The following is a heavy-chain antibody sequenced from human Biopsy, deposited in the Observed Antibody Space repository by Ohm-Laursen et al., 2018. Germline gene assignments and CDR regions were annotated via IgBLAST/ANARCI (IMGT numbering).Heavy chain of an antibody. J-gene: IGHJ6*02. V-gene: IGHV4-59*01. D-gene: IGHD4-11*01. CDR2: IYYSVMT. Sequence: SETLSLTCTVSGGPIDSYYWSWIRQPPGKGLGWIGHIYYSVMTNYNPSLQSRVSISVDTSRNQVSLTLSSVTAADTAVYYCARDSGILNYGNFKYYHYYGMDVWGQGTKVTVSS. CDR3: ARDSGILNYGNFKYYHYYGMDV. CDR1: GGPIDSYY.